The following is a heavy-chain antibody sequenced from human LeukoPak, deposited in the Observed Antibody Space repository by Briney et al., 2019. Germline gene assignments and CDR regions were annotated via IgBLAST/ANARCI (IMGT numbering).Heavy chain of an antibody. V-gene: IGHV3-64*01. CDR3: ARFSSHVYGSGSYFDY. CDR1: GFTFSSYA. CDR2: ISSNGGST. J-gene: IGHJ4*02. D-gene: IGHD3-10*01. Sequence: GGSLRLSCAASGFTFSSYAMHWVRQAPGKGLEYVSAISSNGGSTYYANSVKGRFTISRDNAKNSLYLQMNSLRAEDTALYYCARFSSHVYGSGSYFDYWGQGTLVTVSS.